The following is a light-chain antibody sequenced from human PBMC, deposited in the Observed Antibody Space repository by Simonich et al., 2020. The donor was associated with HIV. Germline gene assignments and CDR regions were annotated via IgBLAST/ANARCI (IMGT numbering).Light chain of an antibody. J-gene: IGLJ3*02. V-gene: IGLV6-57*01. Sequence: NFMLTQPHSVSDSPGQTVTISCTRSMGSIASNYVQWYQPRPGRSPPTGIYKDNQRFSGVPDRFSGSIDSSSNSASLIISGLKTEDEADYYCQSYDSGNRVFGGGTKLTVL. CDR1: MGSIASNY. CDR3: QSYDSGNRV. CDR2: KDN.